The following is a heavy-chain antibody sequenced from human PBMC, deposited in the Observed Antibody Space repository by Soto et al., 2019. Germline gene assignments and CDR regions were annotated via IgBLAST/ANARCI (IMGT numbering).Heavy chain of an antibody. D-gene: IGHD3-22*01. CDR3: ARDQVISLGLLLDASNYYYYYGMEV. CDR2: INPNSGGT. J-gene: IGHJ6*01. V-gene: IGHV1-2*04. CDR1: GYTFTGYY. Sequence: ASVKVSCKASGYTFTGYYMHWVRQAPGQGREWMGWINPNSGGTNYAQKFQGWVTMTRDTSISTAYMELSRLRSDDTAVYYCARDQVISLGLLLDASNYYYYYGMEVWGQRTTVKVSS.